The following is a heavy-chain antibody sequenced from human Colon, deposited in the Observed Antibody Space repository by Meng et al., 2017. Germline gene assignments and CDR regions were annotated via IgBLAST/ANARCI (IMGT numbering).Heavy chain of an antibody. CDR2: ITKSGSAM. CDR3: ARGHTWLQ. J-gene: IGHJ4*02. V-gene: IGHV3-11*01. CDR1: GFTFSNSY. D-gene: IGHD5-12*01. Sequence: GESLKISCAASGFTFSNSYMSWVRQAPGKGLEWVSYITKSGSAMYYADSVMGRFTISRDNAKNSLYLEMNGLRAEDTVVYYCARGHTWLQWGQGSLVTVSS.